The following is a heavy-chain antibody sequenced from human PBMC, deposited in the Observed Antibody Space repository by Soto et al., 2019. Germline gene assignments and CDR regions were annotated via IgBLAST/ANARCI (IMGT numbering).Heavy chain of an antibody. J-gene: IGHJ4*02. D-gene: IGHD2-15*01. V-gene: IGHV4-34*01. Sequence: SETLSLTCAVYGGSFSGYYWSWIRQPPGKGLEWIGEINHSGSTNYNPSLKSRVTISVDTSKNQFSLKLSSVTAADTAVYYCARAKGGSRPYFDYWGQGTLVTVSS. CDR3: ARAKGGSRPYFDY. CDR2: INHSGST. CDR1: GGSFSGYY.